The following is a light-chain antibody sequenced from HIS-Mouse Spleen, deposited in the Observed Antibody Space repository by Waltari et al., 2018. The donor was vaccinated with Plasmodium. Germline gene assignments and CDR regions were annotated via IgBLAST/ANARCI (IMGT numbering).Light chain of an antibody. V-gene: IGKV1-33*01. CDR3: QQYDNLPYT. CDR2: DAS. J-gene: IGKJ2*01. CDR1: QDISNY. Sequence: DLQMTQSPSSLSASVADRVTITCQASQDISNYLNWYQQKPGKAPKLLIYDASNLETGVPSRFSGSGSGTDFTFTISSLQPEDIATYYCQQYDNLPYTFGQGTKLEIK.